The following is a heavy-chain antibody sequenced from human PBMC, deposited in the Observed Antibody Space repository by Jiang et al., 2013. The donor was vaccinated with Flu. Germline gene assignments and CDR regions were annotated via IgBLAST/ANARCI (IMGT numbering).Heavy chain of an antibody. D-gene: IGHD4/OR15-4a*01. V-gene: IGHV4-59*01. CDR2: IYYTGTT. CDR1: GGSISSYH. Sequence: LVKPSETLSLTCTVSGGSISSYHWTWIRQPPGKGLEWIGHIYYTGTTEYNPSLKSRVAISMNTSKTQFSLNLRSVTAADTAVYYCARDDAANPRALVYWGQGTLVTVSS. J-gene: IGHJ4*02. CDR3: ARDDAANPRALVY.